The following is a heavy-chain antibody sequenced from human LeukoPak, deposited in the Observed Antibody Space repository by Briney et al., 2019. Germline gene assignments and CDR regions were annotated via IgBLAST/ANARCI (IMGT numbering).Heavy chain of an antibody. CDR2: IYWDDDK. CDR1: GFSLSTSGVG. Sequence: SGPTLVNPTQTLSVTCTVSGFSLSTSGVGVGWIRQPPGKALEWLALIYWDDDKRYSPSLKSRLTITKDTSKNQVVVTMTNMDHVDTATYYCAHSLSGVGAFDIWGQGTMVTVPS. D-gene: IGHD2-8*01. V-gene: IGHV2-5*02. J-gene: IGHJ3*02. CDR3: AHSLSGVGAFDI.